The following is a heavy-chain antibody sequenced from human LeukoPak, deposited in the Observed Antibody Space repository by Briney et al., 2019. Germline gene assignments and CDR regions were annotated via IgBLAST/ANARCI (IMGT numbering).Heavy chain of an antibody. CDR1: GFTFSSYW. D-gene: IGHD5-24*01. V-gene: IGHV3-7*01. CDR2: IKQDGSEK. J-gene: IGHJ4*02. Sequence: GGSLRLSCAASGFTFSSYWMSWVRQAPGKGLEWVANIKQDGSEKYYVDSVKGRFTISRDNAKNSLYLQMNSLRAEDTAVYYCARDRRDGYNEFHYWGQGTLVTVSS. CDR3: ARDRRDGYNEFHY.